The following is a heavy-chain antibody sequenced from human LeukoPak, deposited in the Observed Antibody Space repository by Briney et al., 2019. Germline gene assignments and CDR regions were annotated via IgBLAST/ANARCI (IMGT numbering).Heavy chain of an antibody. V-gene: IGHV3-21*01. Sequence: PGGSLRLSCAASGFTFSSYSINWVRQAPGKGLEWVSSISTSSNFIYYADSVKGRFTISRDNPKNSLYLQMNGLRAEDTAVYYCARNADYGDYFDYWGQGTLVTVSS. CDR2: ISTSSNFI. CDR1: GFTFSSYS. D-gene: IGHD4-17*01. J-gene: IGHJ4*02. CDR3: ARNADYGDYFDY.